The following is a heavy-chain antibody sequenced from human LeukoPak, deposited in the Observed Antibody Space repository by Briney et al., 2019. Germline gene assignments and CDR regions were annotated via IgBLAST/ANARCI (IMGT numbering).Heavy chain of an antibody. CDR3: TRLGITGTKVY. J-gene: IGHJ4*02. D-gene: IGHD1/OR15-1a*01. V-gene: IGHV3-73*01. CDR2: IRSKANSYAT. Sequence: PGGSLRLSCAASGFTFSGSAMHWVRQASGKGLEWVGRIRSKANSYATAYAASVKGRFTISRDDSKNTAYLQMNSLKTEDTAVYYCTRLGITGTKVYWGREPWSPSPQ. CDR1: GFTFSGSA.